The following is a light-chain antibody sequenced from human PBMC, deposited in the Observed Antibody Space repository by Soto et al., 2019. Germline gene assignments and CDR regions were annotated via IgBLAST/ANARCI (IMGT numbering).Light chain of an antibody. CDR2: TAT. CDR1: QSIRYY. CDR3: QQSYGSPPWS. V-gene: IGKV1-39*01. J-gene: IGKJ1*01. Sequence: DIQMTQSPSSLSASVGDRVTITCRASQSIRYYLNWYQHKPGRAPKLLISTATDLHGGVPSRFSGSGSGTYFTLTISSLQPEDCATYYCQQSYGSPPWSFGQGTKVDIK.